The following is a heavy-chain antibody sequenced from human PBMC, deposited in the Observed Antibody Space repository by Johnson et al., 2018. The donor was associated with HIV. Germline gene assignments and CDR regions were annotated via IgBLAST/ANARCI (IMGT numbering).Heavy chain of an antibody. J-gene: IGHJ3*02. D-gene: IGHD1-26*01. Sequence: VQLVESGGGLVKPGGSLRLSCAASGFTFSNAWMSWVRQAPGKGREWVGRIKSKTDGGTLDYDAPVEGSITISRDDSKNTLYLQMNSLKTEDTAVYYCTESGSYFPPYAFDIWGQGTMVTVSS. CDR3: TESGSYFPPYAFDI. V-gene: IGHV3-15*01. CDR2: IKSKTDGGTL. CDR1: GFTFSNAW.